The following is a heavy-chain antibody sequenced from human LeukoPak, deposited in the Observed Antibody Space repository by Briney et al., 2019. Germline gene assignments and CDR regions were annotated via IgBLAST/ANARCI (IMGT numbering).Heavy chain of an antibody. CDR3: WRGPRVVGPHHDMDV. V-gene: IGHV1-18*01. D-gene: IGHD2-15*01. CDR2: ISAYSGDT. J-gene: IGHJ6*02. CDR1: GYIFTSYG. Sequence: ASVKVSCKASGYIFTSYGINWVRQAPEQGLEWMGWISAYSGDTNYAQKFKGRTTITTDTSTSTAYMGRRSLSSEDTSVYYCWRGPRVVGPHHDMDVWGRGTTVTVSS.